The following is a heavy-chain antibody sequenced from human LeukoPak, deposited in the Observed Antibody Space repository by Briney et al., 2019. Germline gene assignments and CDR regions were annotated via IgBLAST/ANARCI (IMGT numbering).Heavy chain of an antibody. CDR3: TTDVKGRVYGDYYFDY. V-gene: IGHV3-15*01. D-gene: IGHD4-17*01. CDR2: IKGKTDGGTT. Sequence: GGSLRLSCAASGFTLSNAWMSWVRQAPGKGLEWVGRIKGKTDGGTTDYAAPVKGRFTISRDDSKNTLYLQMNSLKTEDTAVYYCTTDVKGRVYGDYYFDYWGQGTLVTVSS. CDR1: GFTLSNAW. J-gene: IGHJ4*02.